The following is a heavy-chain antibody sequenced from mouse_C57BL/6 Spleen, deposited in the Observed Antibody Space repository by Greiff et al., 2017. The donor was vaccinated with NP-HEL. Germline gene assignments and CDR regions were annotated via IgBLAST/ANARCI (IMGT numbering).Heavy chain of an antibody. D-gene: IGHD2-14*01. J-gene: IGHJ4*01. CDR2: IYPGDGDT. Sequence: VQLQQSGPELVKPGASVKISCKASGYAFSSSWMNWVKQRPGKGLEWIGRIYPGDGDTNYNGKFKGKATLTADKSSSTAYMQLSSLTSEDSAVYFCARERDDIGAMDYWGQGTSVIVSS. V-gene: IGHV1-82*01. CDR3: ARERDDIGAMDY. CDR1: GYAFSSSW.